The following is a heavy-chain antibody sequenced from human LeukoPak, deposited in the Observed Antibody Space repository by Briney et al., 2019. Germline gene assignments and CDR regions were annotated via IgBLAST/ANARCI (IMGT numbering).Heavy chain of an antibody. CDR2: ISSSGAST. V-gene: IGHV3-23*01. D-gene: IGHD1-1*01. Sequence: GGSLRLSCAASGFTFSSYAMRWVRQAPGKGLEWVSTISSSGASTYYADSVKGRFTISRDYSKNTLYLQLNSLRAEDTAVYYCAREGLLERQGMGLRTFDYWGQGTLVTVSS. J-gene: IGHJ4*02. CDR1: GFTFSSYA. CDR3: AREGLLERQGMGLRTFDY.